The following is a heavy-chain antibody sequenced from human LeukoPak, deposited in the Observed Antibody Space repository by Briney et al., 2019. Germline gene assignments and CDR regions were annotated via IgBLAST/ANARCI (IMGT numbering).Heavy chain of an antibody. Sequence: SETLSLTCTVSGGSISSYHWSWIRQPPGRGLEWIGYIYYSGSTNYNPSLKSRVTISVDTSKNQFSLKLSSVTAADTAVYYCARSKIQLWLPVNYYYGMDVWGQGTTVTVSS. D-gene: IGHD5-18*01. V-gene: IGHV4-59*08. CDR3: ARSKIQLWLPVNYYYGMDV. CDR2: IYYSGST. J-gene: IGHJ6*02. CDR1: GGSISSYH.